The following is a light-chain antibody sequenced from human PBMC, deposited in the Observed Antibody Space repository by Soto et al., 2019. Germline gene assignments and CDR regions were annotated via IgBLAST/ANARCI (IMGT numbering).Light chain of an antibody. J-gene: IGKJ2*01. CDR3: QQLNNWSSYT. V-gene: IGKV3-15*01. CDR1: QNVNSN. Sequence: EIVMTQSPATLSVSPGERATLSCRASQNVNSNLAWYQQKPGQAPRLLIYGASTGDTGVPARFSGSGSGTEFTLTISSLQSEDFAVYYCQQLNNWSSYTFGQGTKLEIK. CDR2: GAS.